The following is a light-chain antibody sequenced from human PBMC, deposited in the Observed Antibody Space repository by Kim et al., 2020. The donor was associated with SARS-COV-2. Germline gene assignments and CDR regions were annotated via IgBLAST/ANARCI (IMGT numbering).Light chain of an antibody. CDR1: QSVAVRY. J-gene: IGKJ1*01. Sequence: EIVLTQSPGTLSLSPGERATLSCRASQSVAVRYLAWYQQKPGQAPRLLICGASSRATGIPDRFSASGSGTDFTLTISRLEPDDFAVYYCQQYGVPQWTFGQGTKVDIK. CDR2: GAS. CDR3: QQYGVPQWT. V-gene: IGKV3-20*01.